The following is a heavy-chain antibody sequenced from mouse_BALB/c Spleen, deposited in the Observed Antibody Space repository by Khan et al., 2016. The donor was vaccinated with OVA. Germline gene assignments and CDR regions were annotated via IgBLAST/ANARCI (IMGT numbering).Heavy chain of an antibody. CDR3: ARGRAY. D-gene: IGHD3-3*01. CDR2: INYSGST. J-gene: IGHJ3*01. CDR1: GYSLTSNYA. Sequence: EVQLQESGPGLVKPSQSLSLTCTVPGYSLTSNYAWNWIRQFPGNKLEWMGYINYSGSTSYTPSLKSRISITRDTSKNQFFLQLNSVTTEDTATYFCARGRAYWGQGTLVTVSA. V-gene: IGHV3-2*02.